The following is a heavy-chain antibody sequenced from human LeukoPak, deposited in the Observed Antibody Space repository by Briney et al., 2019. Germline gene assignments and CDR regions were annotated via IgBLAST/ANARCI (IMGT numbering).Heavy chain of an antibody. CDR3: AKGFYGSGSDAFHI. CDR1: GFTFSSYG. CDR2: IRYDGSNK. V-gene: IGHV3-30*02. D-gene: IGHD3-10*01. J-gene: IGHJ3*02. Sequence: GGSLRLSCAASGFTFSSYGMYWVRQAPGKGLEWVAFIRYDGSNKYYAGSVKGRFTISRDNSKNTLYLQMNSLRAEDTAVYYCAKGFYGSGSDAFHIWGQGTMVTVSS.